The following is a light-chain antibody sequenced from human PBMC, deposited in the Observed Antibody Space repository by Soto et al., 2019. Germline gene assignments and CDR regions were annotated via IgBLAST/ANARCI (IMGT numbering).Light chain of an antibody. V-gene: IGLV1-51*01. CDR2: DNN. CDR3: GTWDSSLSAGV. CDR1: SSNIGNNY. Sequence: QSVLTQPPSVSVAPGQKVTISCSGSSSNIGNNYVSWYQQLPGTAPKLLIYDNNKRPSGIPDRFSGSQSGTSATLGITGLQTGDEADYYCGTWDSSLSAGVFGTGTKVTVL. J-gene: IGLJ1*01.